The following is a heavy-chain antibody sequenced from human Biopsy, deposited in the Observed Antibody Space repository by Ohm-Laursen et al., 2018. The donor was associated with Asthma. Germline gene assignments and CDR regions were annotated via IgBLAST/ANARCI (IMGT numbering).Heavy chain of an antibody. CDR3: ARATSTWSQSGPHYFDH. V-gene: IGHV4-59*01. CDR1: PGSINDYY. D-gene: IGHD6-13*01. J-gene: IGHJ4*02. CDR2: VHSTGST. Sequence: SETLSLTCTVSPGSINDYYWNWIRQCPGKGLEWIGYVHSTGSTRFNPSLKSRLTISVDTSVDQVSLKLTSVTAADTAVYYCARATSTWSQSGPHYFDHWGQGTLVTVSS.